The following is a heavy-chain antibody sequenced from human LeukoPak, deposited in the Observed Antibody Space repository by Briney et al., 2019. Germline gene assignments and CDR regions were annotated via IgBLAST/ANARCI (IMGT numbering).Heavy chain of an antibody. D-gene: IGHD4-17*01. J-gene: IGHJ4*02. CDR3: ARGYGDCVSGGNFDY. CDR1: GGSISSGGYY. Sequence: SETLSLTCTVSGGSISSGGYYWSWIRQHPGKGLEWIGYIYYSGSTYYNPSLKSRVTISVDTSKNQFSLKLSSVTAADTAVYYCARGYGDCVSGGNFDYWGQGTLVTVSS. V-gene: IGHV4-31*03. CDR2: IYYSGST.